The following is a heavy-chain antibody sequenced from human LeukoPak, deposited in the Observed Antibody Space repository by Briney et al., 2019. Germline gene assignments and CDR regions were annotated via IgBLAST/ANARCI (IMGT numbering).Heavy chain of an antibody. Sequence: PSETLSLTCTVSGGSISSSSYYWGWIRQPPGKGLEWIGSIYYSGSTYYNPSLKSRVTISLDTSKNQLSLKLNSVTAADTAVYYCVSDSFYDSGGYFYYWGQGTPVTVSS. CDR1: GGSISSSSYY. V-gene: IGHV4-39*07. CDR2: IYYSGST. CDR3: VSDSFYDSGGYFYY. J-gene: IGHJ4*02. D-gene: IGHD3-22*01.